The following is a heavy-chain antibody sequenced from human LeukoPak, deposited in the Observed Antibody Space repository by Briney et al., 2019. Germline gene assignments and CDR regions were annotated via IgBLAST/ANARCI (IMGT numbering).Heavy chain of an antibody. CDR3: ARHYDDEVYYFDY. CDR2: IYPGDSDT. V-gene: IGHV5-51*01. Sequence: GESLQISCQGSGYSFTSYWIGWVRQMPGKGLEWMGIIYPGDSDTRYSPSFQGQVTISADKSISTAYLQWGSLKASDTAMYYCARHYDDEVYYFDYWGRGTLVTVSS. CDR1: GYSFTSYW. J-gene: IGHJ4*02. D-gene: IGHD3-3*01.